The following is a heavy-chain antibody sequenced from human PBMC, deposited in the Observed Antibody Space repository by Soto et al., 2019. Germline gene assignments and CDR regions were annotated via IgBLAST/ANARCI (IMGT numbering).Heavy chain of an antibody. V-gene: IGHV4-4*07. D-gene: IGHD5-12*01. CDR1: GGSINTFY. CDR3: AREGSYSAYNFAHGIQLWSFDF. CDR2: IFSSGST. Sequence: ETLSLTCTDSGGSINTFYWSWVRQPAGKGLEWIGRIFSSGSTSFNPSLESRVAMSVDTSKNHFSLNLSSVTAADMAVYYCAREGSYSAYNFAHGIQLWSFDFWGQGALVTVSS. J-gene: IGHJ4*02.